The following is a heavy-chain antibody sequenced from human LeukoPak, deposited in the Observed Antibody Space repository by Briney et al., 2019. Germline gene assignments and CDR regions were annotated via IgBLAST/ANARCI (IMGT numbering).Heavy chain of an antibody. D-gene: IGHD5-18*01. CDR3: ARDGGYSYGPPLGYFDY. Sequence: ASVTVSCKASGYTFTSYYMHWVRQAPGQGLEWMGIINPSGGSTSYAQKFQGRVTMTRDTSTSTVYMELSSLRSEDTAVYYCARDGGYSYGPPLGYFDYWGQGTLVTVSS. V-gene: IGHV1-46*01. CDR2: INPSGGST. J-gene: IGHJ4*02. CDR1: GYTFTSYY.